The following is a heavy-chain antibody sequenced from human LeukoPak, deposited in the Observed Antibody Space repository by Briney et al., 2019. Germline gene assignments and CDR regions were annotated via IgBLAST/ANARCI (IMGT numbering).Heavy chain of an antibody. J-gene: IGHJ2*01. CDR3: ARAKPADFDL. Sequence: GGSLRLSCEASGFTFNTYWIHWVRQAPGKGLVWVSRVNEDGSETNYADSVKGRLTISRGNAKNTAYLEMDSLRVEDTAVYYCARAKPADFDLWGRGTLLTVSS. CDR1: GFTFNTYW. CDR2: VNEDGSET. V-gene: IGHV3-74*01.